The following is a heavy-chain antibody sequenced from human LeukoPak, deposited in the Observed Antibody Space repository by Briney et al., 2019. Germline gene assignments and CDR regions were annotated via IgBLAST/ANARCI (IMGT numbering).Heavy chain of an antibody. CDR2: ISAYNGAT. J-gene: IGHJ4*02. V-gene: IGHV1-18*01. Sequence: GASVKVSCKASGYTFTSHGISWVRQAPGQGLEWMGWISAYNGATHYAQKLQGRVTMTTDTSTSTAYMELRSLRSDDTAVYYCARDFAEYCSGGSCQGGYWGQGTLVTVSS. CDR1: GYTFTSHG. D-gene: IGHD2-15*01. CDR3: ARDFAEYCSGGSCQGGY.